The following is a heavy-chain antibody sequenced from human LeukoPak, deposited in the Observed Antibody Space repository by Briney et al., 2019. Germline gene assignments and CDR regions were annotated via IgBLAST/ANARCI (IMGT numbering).Heavy chain of an antibody. D-gene: IGHD3-22*01. Sequence: GGSLRLSCAASEFIFSKAWMSWVRQARGKGLEWVGRIKSRTDGGTTDYAAPVKGRFTISRDDSKNTLYLQMNSLKTEDTAVYFCTTVYDSSGYRFDPWGQGTLVTFSS. V-gene: IGHV3-15*01. CDR3: TTVYDSSGYRFDP. CDR1: EFIFSKAW. J-gene: IGHJ5*02. CDR2: IKSRTDGGTT.